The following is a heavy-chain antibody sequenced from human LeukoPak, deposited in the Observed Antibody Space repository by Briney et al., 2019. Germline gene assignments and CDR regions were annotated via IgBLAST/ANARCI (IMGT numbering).Heavy chain of an antibody. CDR2: IDPSDSYT. CDR3: ARLVTGDPDY. Sequence: GESLKISCKASGYSFISNRISWVRQMPVKGLEWMGNIDPSDSYTNYSPSFQGHVTISADKSISTAYLQWSSLKASDTAMYYCARLVTGDPDYWGQGTLVTVSS. J-gene: IGHJ4*02. CDR1: GYSFISNR. V-gene: IGHV5-10-1*01. D-gene: IGHD7-27*01.